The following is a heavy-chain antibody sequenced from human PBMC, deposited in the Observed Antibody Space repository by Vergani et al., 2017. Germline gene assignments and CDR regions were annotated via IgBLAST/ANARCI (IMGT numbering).Heavy chain of an antibody. J-gene: IGHJ1*01. CDR1: GGSISSGSYY. D-gene: IGHD3-22*01. V-gene: IGHV4-61*01. CDR2: IYYSGST. Sequence: QVQLQESGPGLVKPSGTLSLTCAVSGGSISSGSYYWSWIRQPPGKGLEWIGYIYYSGSTNYNPSLKSRVTISVDTSKNQFSLKLSSVTAADTAVYYCARAANYYDSSGYGRPYHFQHWGQGTLVTVSS. CDR3: ARAANYYDSSGYGRPYHFQH.